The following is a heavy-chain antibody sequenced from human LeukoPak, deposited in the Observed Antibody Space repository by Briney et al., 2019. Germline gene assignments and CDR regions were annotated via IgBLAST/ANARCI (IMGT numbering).Heavy chain of an antibody. V-gene: IGHV4-39*01. Sequence: SETLSLTCTVSGGSIRSTSYYWRWIRQPPGKGLEWIGSIYYSGSTYYNPSLKSRVTISVDTSKNQFSLKLSSVTAADTAVYYCGRLFYDFWSGHYCYYMDVWGKGTTVTVSS. CDR2: IYYSGST. J-gene: IGHJ6*03. D-gene: IGHD3-3*01. CDR1: GGSIRSTSYY. CDR3: GRLFYDFWSGHYCYYMDV.